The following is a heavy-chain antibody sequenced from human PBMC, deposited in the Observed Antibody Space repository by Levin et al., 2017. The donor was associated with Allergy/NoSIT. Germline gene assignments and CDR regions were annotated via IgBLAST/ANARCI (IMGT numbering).Heavy chain of an antibody. CDR1: GFTFDDYA. Sequence: PGGSLRLSCAASGFTFDDYAMHWVRQAPGRGLEWVSGISWNSGSIGYADSVKGRFTISRDNARNSLYLQMNSLRAEDTALYYCTKDAGMVTTYDYFDYWGQGTLVTVSS. D-gene: IGHD4-17*01. J-gene: IGHJ4*02. V-gene: IGHV3-9*01. CDR2: ISWNSGSI. CDR3: TKDAGMVTTYDYFDY.